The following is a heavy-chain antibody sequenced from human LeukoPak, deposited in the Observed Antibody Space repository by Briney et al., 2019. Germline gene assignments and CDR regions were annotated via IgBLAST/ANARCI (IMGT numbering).Heavy chain of an antibody. V-gene: IGHV1-69*05. J-gene: IGHJ3*02. CDR2: IIPIFGTA. CDR3: AREYRGDGYNGHAFDI. Sequence: SVKVSCKASGGTFSSYAISWVRQAPGQGLEWMGGIIPIFGTANYAQKFQGRVTITTDESTSTAYMELSSLRSEDTAVYYCAREYRGDGYNGHAFDIWGQGTMVTVSS. CDR1: GGTFSSYA. D-gene: IGHD5-24*01.